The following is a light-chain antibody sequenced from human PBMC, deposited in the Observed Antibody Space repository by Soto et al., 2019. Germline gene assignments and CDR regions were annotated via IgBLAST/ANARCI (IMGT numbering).Light chain of an antibody. V-gene: IGLV2-14*03. CDR3: SSYTRSSTYI. CDR1: SSDVGGYNF. J-gene: IGLJ1*01. Sequence: QSALTQPASLSGSPGQSITISCTGTSSDVGGYNFVSWYQQHPGKAPQLMIYDVNNRPSGVSNRFSGSKSGNTASLTISGLQAEDEADYYCSSYTRSSTYIFGTGTKVTVL. CDR2: DVN.